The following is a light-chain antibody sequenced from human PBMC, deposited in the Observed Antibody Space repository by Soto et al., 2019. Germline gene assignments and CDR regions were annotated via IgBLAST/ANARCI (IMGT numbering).Light chain of an antibody. J-gene: IGLJ1*01. CDR2: NNN. CDR3: AAWDDSLNGYV. V-gene: IGLV1-44*01. CDR1: SSNIGINT. Sequence: QSALTQPPSASETPGQRVTISCSGSSSNIGINTVDWFQQLPGTAPKLLIYNNNLRPSGVPDRFSGPKSGTSASLAISGLQSEDESDYYCAAWDDSLNGYVFGTGTKVTVL.